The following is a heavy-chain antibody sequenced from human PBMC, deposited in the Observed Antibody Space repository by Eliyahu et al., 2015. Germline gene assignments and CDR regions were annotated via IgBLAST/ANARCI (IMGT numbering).Heavy chain of an antibody. D-gene: IGHD1-26*01. Sequence: EVQLLESGGGLVQPGGSLXLSCAASGFPFSSYAMSXVRQAPGKGLEWVSAISGSGGSTYYADSVKGRFTISRDNSKNTLYLQMNSLRAEDTSVYYCAKDRVYEWELLVNWFDPWGQGTLVTVSS. J-gene: IGHJ5*02. CDR3: AKDRVYEWELLVNWFDP. CDR1: GFPFSSYA. V-gene: IGHV3-23*01. CDR2: ISGSGGST.